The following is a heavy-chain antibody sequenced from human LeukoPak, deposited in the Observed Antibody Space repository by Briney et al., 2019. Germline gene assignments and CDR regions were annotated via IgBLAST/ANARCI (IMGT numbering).Heavy chain of an antibody. Sequence: WIRQPPGKGLEWVGRVKSKADDGTTDYAAPVQGRFTISRDDSKNTLSLQMNSLKTEDTAVYYCATEGGSGSYYGDDAFDMWGQGTMVTVSS. D-gene: IGHD3-10*01. J-gene: IGHJ3*02. CDR3: ATEGGSGSYYGDDAFDM. V-gene: IGHV3-15*01. CDR2: VKSKADDGTT.